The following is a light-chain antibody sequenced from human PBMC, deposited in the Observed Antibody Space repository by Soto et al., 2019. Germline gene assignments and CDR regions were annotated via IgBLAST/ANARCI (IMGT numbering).Light chain of an antibody. CDR1: QSISNH. CDR2: AAS. Sequence: DIQMTQSPSSLSASVEDRVIITCRASQSISNHLNWYQQKPGKAPKLLIFAASSLQSGVPSRFSGSRSGPDFTLTLSSLQPEDFATYYCQQSCSSPPTFGQGTKVEIK. J-gene: IGKJ1*01. V-gene: IGKV1-39*01. CDR3: QQSCSSPPT.